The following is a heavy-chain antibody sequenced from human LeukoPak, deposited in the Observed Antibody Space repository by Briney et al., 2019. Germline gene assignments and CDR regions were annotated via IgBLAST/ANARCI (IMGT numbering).Heavy chain of an antibody. CDR1: SDSISSYY. V-gene: IGHV4-59*01. CDR3: ARGYYYDSSGYFLDF. CDR2: IYYSGIT. Sequence: SETLSLTCTVSSDSISSYYWSWIRQSPGRGLEWIGYIYYSGITKYNPSLKSRVTISVDTSTNQFSLRLSSVTAADTAVYYCARGYYYDSSGYFLDFWGQGTLVTVSS. J-gene: IGHJ4*02. D-gene: IGHD3-22*01.